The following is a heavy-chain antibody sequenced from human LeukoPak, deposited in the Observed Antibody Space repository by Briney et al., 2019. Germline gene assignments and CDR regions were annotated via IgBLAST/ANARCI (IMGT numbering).Heavy chain of an antibody. V-gene: IGHV3-13*01. J-gene: IGHJ4*02. Sequence: PPEESLRLSCAASGFTFSDYDMHWVRQATGKGLEWVSAIGTAGDTYYTGSVKGRFTISRENAKNSLYLQMNSLRAGDTAVYYCVRVAKERVGGVYYFDYWGQGTPVTVSS. CDR3: VRVAKERVGGVYYFDY. CDR1: GFTFSDYD. CDR2: IGTAGDT. D-gene: IGHD1-1*01.